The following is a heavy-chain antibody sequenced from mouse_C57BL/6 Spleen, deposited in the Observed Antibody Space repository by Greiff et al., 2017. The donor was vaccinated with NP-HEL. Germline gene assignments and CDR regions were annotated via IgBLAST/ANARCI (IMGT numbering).Heavy chain of an antibody. J-gene: IGHJ3*01. CDR2: ISSGSSTI. V-gene: IGHV5-17*01. CDR1: GFTFSDYG. Sequence: EVKLVESGGGLVKPGGSLKLSCAASGFTFSDYGMHWVRQAPEKGLEWVAYISSGSSTIYYADTVKGRFTISRDNAKNTLFLQMTSLRSEDTAMYYCARGGTQLGRWFAYWGQGTLVTVSA. D-gene: IGHD4-1*02. CDR3: ARGGTQLGRWFAY.